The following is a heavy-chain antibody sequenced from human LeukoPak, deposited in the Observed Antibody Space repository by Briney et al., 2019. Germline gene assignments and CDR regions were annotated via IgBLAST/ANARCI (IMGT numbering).Heavy chain of an antibody. CDR2: INHSGTT. CDR1: GGSFSGFY. Sequence: SETLSLTCAVYGGSFSGFYWSWIRQSPGKGLEWIGEINHSGTTNYNPSLKSRVTISVDTSKNQFSLSLSSVTPEDTAVYFCVRLVGGDIDYWGQGTLVTVSS. D-gene: IGHD5-12*01. J-gene: IGHJ4*02. V-gene: IGHV4-34*01. CDR3: VRLVGGDIDY.